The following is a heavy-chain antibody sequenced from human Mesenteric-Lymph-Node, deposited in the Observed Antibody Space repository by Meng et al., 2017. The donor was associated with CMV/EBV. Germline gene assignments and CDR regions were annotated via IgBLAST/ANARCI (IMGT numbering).Heavy chain of an antibody. Sequence: VSGGSVSSGNNYWSGIRQPPGKGLEWIGFIFHTGSTSANPSLRSRVSMSIDTSKSQFSLKLSSVTAADTAVYYCAREPGGQVYFDFWGQGTLVTVSS. J-gene: IGHJ4*02. V-gene: IGHV4-61*01. CDR1: GGSVSSGNNY. CDR3: AREPGGQVYFDF. D-gene: IGHD3-16*01. CDR2: IFHTGST.